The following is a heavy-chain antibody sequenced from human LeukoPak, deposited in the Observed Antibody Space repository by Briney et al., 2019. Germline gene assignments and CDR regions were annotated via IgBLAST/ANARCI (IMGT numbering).Heavy chain of an antibody. CDR3: ARALVRATMVWYFDL. CDR2: ISHSGST. Sequence: SETLSLTCAVSGGSFSGYYWSWIRQPPGKGLEWIGEISHSGSTTYSPSLKSRVTISVDTSKNQFSLNLSSVTAADTAVYYCARALVRATMVWYFDLWGRGTLVTVSS. CDR1: GGSFSGYY. J-gene: IGHJ2*01. V-gene: IGHV4-34*01. D-gene: IGHD5-12*01.